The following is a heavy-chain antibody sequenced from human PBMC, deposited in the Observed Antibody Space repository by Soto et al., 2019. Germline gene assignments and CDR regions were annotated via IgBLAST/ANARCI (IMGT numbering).Heavy chain of an antibody. D-gene: IGHD3-22*01. Sequence: SETLSLTCTVSGGSISSGDYYWSWIRQPPGKGLEWIGYIYYSGSTYYNPSLKSRVTISVDTSKNQFSLKLSSVTAADTAVYYCARDRPYYYDSSGYYYVFDYWGQGTLVTVSS. V-gene: IGHV4-30-4*02. CDR2: IYYSGST. J-gene: IGHJ4*02. CDR3: ARDRPYYYDSSGYYYVFDY. CDR1: GGSISSGDYY.